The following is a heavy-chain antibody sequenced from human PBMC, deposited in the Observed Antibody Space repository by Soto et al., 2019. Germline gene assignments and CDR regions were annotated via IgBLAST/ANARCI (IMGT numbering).Heavy chain of an antibody. CDR1: GFTLSLNG. V-gene: IGHV3-48*02. Sequence: EVQLVESGGGLVQPGGSLRLSCAASGFTLSLNGMIWVRQAAGKGLEWVSYISPGGDTIYTADSMRGRFTISRDNDKSSLYLQMSGLREEDTAVYHCARVRGPTVATMYFDFWGQGTLVIVSS. J-gene: IGHJ4*02. D-gene: IGHD5-12*01. CDR3: ARVRGPTVATMYFDF. CDR2: ISPGGDTI.